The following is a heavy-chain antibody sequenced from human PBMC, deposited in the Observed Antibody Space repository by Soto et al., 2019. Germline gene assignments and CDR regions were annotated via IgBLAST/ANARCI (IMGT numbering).Heavy chain of an antibody. J-gene: IGHJ5*02. CDR2: IYYSGST. CDR1: GGSISSSSYY. D-gene: IGHD3-3*01. Sequence: SETLSLTCTVSGGSISSSSYYWGWIRQPPGKGLEWIGSIYYSGSTYYNPSLKSRVTISVDTSKNQFSLKLSSVTAADTAVYYCARQIGLWSGYYPSWFDPWGQGTLVTVSS. CDR3: ARQIGLWSGYYPSWFDP. V-gene: IGHV4-39*01.